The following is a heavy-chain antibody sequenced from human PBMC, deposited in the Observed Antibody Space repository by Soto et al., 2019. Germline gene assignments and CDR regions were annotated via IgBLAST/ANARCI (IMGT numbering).Heavy chain of an antibody. CDR1: GGSISSSSYY. CDR3: ARGLRGVLLWFGDYFDY. D-gene: IGHD3-10*01. J-gene: IGHJ4*02. CDR2: IFYSGST. Sequence: PSETLSLTCTVSGGSISSSSYYWGWIRQPPGKGLEWIGSIFYSGSTYYNKSLKSRVNISVDTSKNQFSLKLSSVTAADTSFYYCARGLRGVLLWFGDYFDYWGQGTLVTVSS. V-gene: IGHV4-39*07.